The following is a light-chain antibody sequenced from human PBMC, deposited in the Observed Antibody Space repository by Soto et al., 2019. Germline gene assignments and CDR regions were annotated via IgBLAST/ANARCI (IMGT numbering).Light chain of an antibody. CDR3: AAWDDSLNGVV. CDR1: TSNIGRNT. J-gene: IGLJ2*01. Sequence: QSVLTQPPSACGTPGQRVTISCSGSTSNIGRNTVHWYQQLPGTAPKLLIYSNNQRPSGVPDRFSGSKSGTSASLAISGLQSEDEADYYCAAWDDSLNGVVFGGGTKLTVL. CDR2: SNN. V-gene: IGLV1-44*01.